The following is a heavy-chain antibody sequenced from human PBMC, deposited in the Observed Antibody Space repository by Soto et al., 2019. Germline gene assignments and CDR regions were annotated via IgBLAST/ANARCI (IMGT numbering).Heavy chain of an antibody. CDR3: AGGYRQSGYSSSWVFDY. J-gene: IGHJ4*02. V-gene: IGHV4-31*03. D-gene: IGHD6-13*01. Sequence: QVQLQASGPGLVKPSQTLSLTCTVSGGSISSGGYYWNWIRQHPGKGLEWIGYIYYSGSTYYNPSLRSRVTISADTSKNQVSLKLSSVTAADTAVYFCAGGYRQSGYSSSWVFDYWGQGTLVNVSS. CDR2: IYYSGST. CDR1: GGSISSGGYY.